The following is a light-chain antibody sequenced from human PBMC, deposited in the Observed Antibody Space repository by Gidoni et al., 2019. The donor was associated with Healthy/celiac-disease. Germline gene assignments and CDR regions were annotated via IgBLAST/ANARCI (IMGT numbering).Light chain of an antibody. CDR2: AAS. Sequence: DIQMTHSPSSLSASVGDRVTITCRASQSFSSYLNWYQQKPGKAPKLLIYAASSLQSGVPSRFSGSGSGTDFTLTISSLQPEDFATYYCQQSYSTPLTFGGGTKVEIK. V-gene: IGKV1-39*01. CDR3: QQSYSTPLT. J-gene: IGKJ4*01. CDR1: QSFSSY.